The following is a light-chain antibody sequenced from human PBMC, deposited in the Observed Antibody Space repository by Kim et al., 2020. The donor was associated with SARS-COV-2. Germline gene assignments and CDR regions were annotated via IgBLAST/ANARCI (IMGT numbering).Light chain of an antibody. CDR1: SSNIGSNY. V-gene: IGLV1-47*01. CDR2: RNN. CDR3: AAWDDSLSGPVV. J-gene: IGLJ2*01. Sequence: QSVLTQPPSASGTPGQRVTISCSGSSSNIGSNYVYWYQQLPGTAPKLLIYRNNQRPSGVPDRFSGSKSGTSASLAISGLRSEDEADYYCAAWDDSLSGPVVFGGGTQLTDL.